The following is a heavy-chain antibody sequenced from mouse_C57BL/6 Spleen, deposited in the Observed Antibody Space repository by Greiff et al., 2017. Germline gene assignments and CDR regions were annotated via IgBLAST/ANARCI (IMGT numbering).Heavy chain of an antibody. Sequence: QVQLQQPGAELVRPGSSVKLSCTASGYTFTSYWMHWVKQRPIQGLEWIGNIDPSDSETHYNQKFKDKATLTVDKSSSTAYMQLSSLTSEDSAVYYCARSGGNCDGGFDYWGQGTTLTVSS. CDR1: GYTFTSYW. V-gene: IGHV1-52*01. CDR2: IDPSDSET. CDR3: ARSGGNCDGGFDY. D-gene: IGHD2-3*01. J-gene: IGHJ2*01.